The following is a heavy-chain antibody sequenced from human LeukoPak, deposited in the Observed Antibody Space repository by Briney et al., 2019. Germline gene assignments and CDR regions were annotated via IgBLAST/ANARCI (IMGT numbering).Heavy chain of an antibody. J-gene: IGHJ3*02. D-gene: IGHD3-10*01. CDR2: IKQDGSEK. Sequence: GGSLRLSCAASGFTFSSYAMSWVRQAPGKGLEWVANIKQDGSEKYYVDSVKGRFTISRDNAKNSLYLQMNSLRAEDTALYYCARPRIGFGEFNDAFDIWGQGTMVTVSS. CDR1: GFTFSSYA. V-gene: IGHV3-7*03. CDR3: ARPRIGFGEFNDAFDI.